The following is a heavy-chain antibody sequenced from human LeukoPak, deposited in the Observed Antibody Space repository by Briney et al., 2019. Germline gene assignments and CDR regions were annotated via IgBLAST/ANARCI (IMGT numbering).Heavy chain of an antibody. V-gene: IGHV3-21*01. D-gene: IGHD3-10*01. J-gene: IGHJ4*02. CDR1: GFTFSSYG. Sequence: GGSLRLSXAASGFTFSSYGMHWVRQAPGKGLEWVSSISSSSSYIYYADSVKGRFTISRDNAKNSLYLQMNSLRAEDTAVYYCARDSVMVRGVITPFDYWGQGTLVTVSS. CDR3: ARDSVMVRGVITPFDY. CDR2: ISSSSSYI.